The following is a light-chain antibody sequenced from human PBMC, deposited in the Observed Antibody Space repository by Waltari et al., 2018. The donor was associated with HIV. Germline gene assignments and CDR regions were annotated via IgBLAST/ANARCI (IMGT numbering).Light chain of an antibody. J-gene: IGKJ2*01. V-gene: IGKV4-1*01. CDR2: WAS. Sequence: DIVMTQSPDSLDVSLGERATINCRSSQSLYNSNTKNSLAWYQQKPGQPPKLLIYWASTRNYGVPDRFTGSGSGTDSTLSISSLQAEDVAVYYCQQHDVSPYTFGQGTKV. CDR3: QQHDVSPYT. CDR1: QSLYNSNTKNS.